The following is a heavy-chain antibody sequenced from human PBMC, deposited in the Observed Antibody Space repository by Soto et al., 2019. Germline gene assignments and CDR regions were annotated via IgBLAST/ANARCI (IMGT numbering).Heavy chain of an antibody. J-gene: IGHJ6*02. CDR3: ARVSQWLAFELYYYGMDV. V-gene: IGHV3-30-3*01. CDR1: GFTFSSYA. CDR2: ISYDGSNK. D-gene: IGHD6-19*01. Sequence: GGSLRLSCAASGFTFSSYAMHWVRQAPGKGLEWVAVISYDGSNKYYADSVKGRFTISRDNSKNTLYLQMNSLRAEDTAVYYCARVSQWLAFELYYYGMDVWGQGTTVTVSS.